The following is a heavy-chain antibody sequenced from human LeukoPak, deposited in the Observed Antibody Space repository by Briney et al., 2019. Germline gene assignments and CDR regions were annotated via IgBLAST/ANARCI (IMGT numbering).Heavy chain of an antibody. Sequence: SETLSLTCSVSGGYISSYYWSWIRQPPGKGLEWIGYIYYSGSTNYNPSLKTRVTISVDTSKNQFSLKRSSVTAADTALYYCARRYSSGWYLDYCGEGTLVTVSS. J-gene: IGHJ4*02. CDR1: GGYISSYY. CDR3: ARRYSSGWYLDY. D-gene: IGHD6-19*01. V-gene: IGHV4-59*01. CDR2: IYYSGST.